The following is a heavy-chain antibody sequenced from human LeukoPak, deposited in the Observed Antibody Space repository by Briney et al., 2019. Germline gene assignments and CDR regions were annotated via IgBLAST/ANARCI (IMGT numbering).Heavy chain of an antibody. CDR3: ARGGALTSFDS. Sequence: ASLKVSCKDSGFSFSSYGFSWVRQAPGQGLEWMGWISAYNGKTNYAQKFQGRVTMTTDTSTTTVYMDLRSLISDDTAVYFCARGGALTSFDSWGQGTLITVSS. V-gene: IGHV1-18*01. D-gene: IGHD1-26*01. CDR2: ISAYNGKT. J-gene: IGHJ4*02. CDR1: GFSFSSYG.